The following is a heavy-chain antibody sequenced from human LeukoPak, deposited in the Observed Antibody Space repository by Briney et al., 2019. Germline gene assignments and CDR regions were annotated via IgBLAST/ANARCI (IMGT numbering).Heavy chain of an antibody. Sequence: PSETLSLTCTVSGGSISSSSYYWGWIRQPPGKGLEWIGSIYYSGSTCYNPSLKSRVTISVDTSKNQFSLKLSSVTAADTAVYYCASLDPVGYCSGGSCAGRRKGVIDYWGQGTLVTVSS. CDR1: GGSISSSSYY. J-gene: IGHJ4*02. V-gene: IGHV4-39*01. CDR3: ASLDPVGYCSGGSCAGRRKGVIDY. D-gene: IGHD2-15*01. CDR2: IYYSGST.